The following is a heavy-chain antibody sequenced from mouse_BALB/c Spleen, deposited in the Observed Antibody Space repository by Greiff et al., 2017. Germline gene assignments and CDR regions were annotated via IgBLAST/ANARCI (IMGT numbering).Heavy chain of an antibody. V-gene: IGHV5-17*02. Sequence: EVQGVESGGGLVQPGGSRKLSCAASGFTFSSFGMHWVRQAPEKGLEWVAYISSGSSTIYYADTVKGRFTISRDNPKNTLFLQMTSLRSEDTAMYYCAREGSHYFDYWGQGTTLTVSS. CDR2: ISSGSSTI. J-gene: IGHJ2*01. CDR3: AREGSHYFDY. CDR1: GFTFSSFG. D-gene: IGHD3-2*02.